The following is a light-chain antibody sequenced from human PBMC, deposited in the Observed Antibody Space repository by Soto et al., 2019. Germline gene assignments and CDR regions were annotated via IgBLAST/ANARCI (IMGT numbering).Light chain of an antibody. J-gene: IGKJ2*01. CDR1: QSLEHSDGNAY. Sequence: IVMTQPPLSSPVTLGQPASISCRSSQSLEHSDGNAYLSWLHQRPGQPPRLLIYKVSTRFSGVPDRFSGSGAGTDFTLKISRVEAEDVGVYYCMQATQFPHTFGQGTKLEI. CDR2: KVS. CDR3: MQATQFPHT. V-gene: IGKV2-24*01.